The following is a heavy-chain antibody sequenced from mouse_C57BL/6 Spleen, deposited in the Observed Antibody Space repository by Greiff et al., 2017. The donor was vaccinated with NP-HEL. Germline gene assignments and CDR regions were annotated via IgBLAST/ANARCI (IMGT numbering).Heavy chain of an antibody. CDR2: ISDGGSYT. Sequence: EVQRVESGGGLVKPGGSLKLSCAASGFTFSSYAMSWVRQTPEKRLEWVATISDGGSYTYYPDNVKGRFTISRDNAKNNLYLQMSHLKSEDTAMYYCARVTTVVRYWYFDVWGTGTTVTVSS. CDR3: ARVTTVVRYWYFDV. J-gene: IGHJ1*03. CDR1: GFTFSSYA. D-gene: IGHD1-1*01. V-gene: IGHV5-4*01.